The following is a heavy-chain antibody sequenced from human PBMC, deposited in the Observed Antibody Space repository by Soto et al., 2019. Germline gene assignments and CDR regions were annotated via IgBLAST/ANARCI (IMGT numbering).Heavy chain of an antibody. CDR2: IIPIFGTA. V-gene: IGHV1-69*06. CDR1: GGTFSSYA. CDR3: ARARGKNYYDSSGYLDY. Sequence: GASVKFSCKASGGTFSSYAISWVRQAPGQGLEWMGGIIPIFGTANYAQKFQGRVTITADKSTSTAYMELSSLRSEDTAVYYCARARGKNYYDSSGYLDYWGQGTLVTVSS. J-gene: IGHJ4*02. D-gene: IGHD3-22*01.